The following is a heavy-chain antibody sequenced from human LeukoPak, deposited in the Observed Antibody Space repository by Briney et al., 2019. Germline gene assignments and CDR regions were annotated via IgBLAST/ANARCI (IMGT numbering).Heavy chain of an antibody. J-gene: IGHJ5*02. D-gene: IGHD3-22*01. Sequence: GGSLRLSCAASGFTFSSNWMSWVRQAPGKELKWLANINQDGSEKYYVDSVKGRFTISTDNAKNSLYLQMNSMRAEDTAVYYCARDFIGSGYNKFAGWFDPWGQGTLVTVSS. CDR1: GFTFSSNW. CDR3: ARDFIGSGYNKFAGWFDP. V-gene: IGHV3-7*01. CDR2: INQDGSEK.